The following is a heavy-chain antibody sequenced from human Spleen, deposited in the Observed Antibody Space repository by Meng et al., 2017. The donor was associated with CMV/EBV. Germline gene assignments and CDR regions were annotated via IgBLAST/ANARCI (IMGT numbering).Heavy chain of an antibody. V-gene: IGHV5-51*01. D-gene: IGHD3-22*01. CDR1: GYSFTNDW. Sequence: GESLKISCKGSGYSFTNDWVGWVRQMPGKGLEWMGIIYPGDSDTRYSPPFQGQVTISADRSISTAFLQWGSLKASDTAMYYCARQAYDSSGYERLFDPWGQGTLVTVSS. J-gene: IGHJ5*02. CDR2: IYPGDSDT. CDR3: ARQAYDSSGYERLFDP.